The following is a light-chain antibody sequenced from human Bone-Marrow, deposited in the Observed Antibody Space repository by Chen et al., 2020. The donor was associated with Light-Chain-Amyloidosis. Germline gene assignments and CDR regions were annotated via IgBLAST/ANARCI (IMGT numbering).Light chain of an antibody. V-gene: IGKV1-5*03. CDR1: QSISSW. Sequence: DIQMTQSPSTLSASVGDRVTITCRASQSISSWLAWYQQKPGKAPNLLIYKASSLESGVPSRFSGSGSGTEFTLTISSLQPDDFATYYCQQYSGDSRAFGQGTKLEIK. CDR3: QQYSGDSRA. CDR2: KAS. J-gene: IGKJ2*01.